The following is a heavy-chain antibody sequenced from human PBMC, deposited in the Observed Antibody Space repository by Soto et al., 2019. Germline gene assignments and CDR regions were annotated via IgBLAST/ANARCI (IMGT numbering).Heavy chain of an antibody. Sequence: ESGGGVVPPGRSLRLSCAASGFTLSGYGMHWVRQAPGKGLEWVAVIWYDGSNENYADTVKGRFTISRDNSKNTLYLQMNSLRDEDRAVYYCARRFSSGWYADYWGQGTLVTVSS. D-gene: IGHD6-19*01. CDR1: GFTLSGYG. J-gene: IGHJ4*02. V-gene: IGHV3-33*01. CDR2: IWYDGSNE. CDR3: ARRFSSGWYADY.